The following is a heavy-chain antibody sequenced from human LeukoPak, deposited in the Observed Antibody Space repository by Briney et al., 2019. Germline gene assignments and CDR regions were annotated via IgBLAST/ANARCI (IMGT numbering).Heavy chain of an antibody. CDR1: GFTFSSYW. CDR3: ARGEVYYYDSSGYYYYYYYMDV. D-gene: IGHD3-22*01. CDR2: INSDGSST. Sequence: GESLRLSCAASGFTFSSYWMHWVRQAPGKGLVWVSRINSDGSSTSYADSVKGRFTISRDNAKNTLHLQMNSLRAEDTAVYYCARGEVYYYDSSGYYYYYYYMDVWGKGTTVTVSS. J-gene: IGHJ6*03. V-gene: IGHV3-74*01.